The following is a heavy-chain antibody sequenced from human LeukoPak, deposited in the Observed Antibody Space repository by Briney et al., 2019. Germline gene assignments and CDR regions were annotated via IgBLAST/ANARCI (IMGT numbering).Heavy chain of an antibody. D-gene: IGHD3-10*01. V-gene: IGHV3-7*01. CDR2: IKQDGSEK. Sequence: GGSLRLSCAASGFTFSSYWMSWVRQAPGKGLEWVANIKQDGSEKYYVDSVKGRFTISRDNAKNSLYLQMNSLRAEDTAVYYCARDQVWFGELYGPADYWGQGTLVTVSS. CDR1: GFTFSSYW. J-gene: IGHJ4*02. CDR3: ARDQVWFGELYGPADY.